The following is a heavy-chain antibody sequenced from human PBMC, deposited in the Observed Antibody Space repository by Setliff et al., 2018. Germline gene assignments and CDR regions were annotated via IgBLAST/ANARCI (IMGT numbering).Heavy chain of an antibody. V-gene: IGHV4-34*01. J-gene: IGHJ3*02. Sequence: SETLSLTCAVYGGSFSGYYWSWIRQPPGKGLEWIGEINHSGSTNYNPSLKSRVTISVDTSKNQFSLKLSSVTAADTAVYYCARGDIVVVVAANAFDTWGQGTMVTVSS. CDR3: ARGDIVVVVAANAFDT. CDR2: INHSGST. D-gene: IGHD2-15*01. CDR1: GGSFSGYY.